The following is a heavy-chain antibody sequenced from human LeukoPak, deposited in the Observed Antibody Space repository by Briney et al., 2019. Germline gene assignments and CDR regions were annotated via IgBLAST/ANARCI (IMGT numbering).Heavy chain of an antibody. V-gene: IGHV4-34*01. CDR2: INHSGST. Sequence: PSETLSLTCAVYGGSFSGYYWSWIRQPPGKGLEWIGEINHSGSTNYNPSLKSRVTISVDTSKNQSSLKLSSVTAADTAVYYCARGVTILYPFDYWGQGTLVTVSS. CDR3: ARGVTILYPFDY. J-gene: IGHJ4*02. D-gene: IGHD3-3*01. CDR1: GGSFSGYY.